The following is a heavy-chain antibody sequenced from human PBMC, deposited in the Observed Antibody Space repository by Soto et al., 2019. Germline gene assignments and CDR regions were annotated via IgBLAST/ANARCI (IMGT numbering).Heavy chain of an antibody. D-gene: IGHD2-15*01. Sequence: SETLSLTCAVSGESISGNNWWTWVRQPPGKGLEWIGEVYHSGSTNYNPSLKGRVTISVDKSKNQFSLKLSSVTAADTAVYYCATRVVAATLDYWGQGTLVTVSS. CDR1: GESISGNNW. CDR3: ATRVVAATLDY. J-gene: IGHJ4*02. CDR2: VYHSGST. V-gene: IGHV4-4*02.